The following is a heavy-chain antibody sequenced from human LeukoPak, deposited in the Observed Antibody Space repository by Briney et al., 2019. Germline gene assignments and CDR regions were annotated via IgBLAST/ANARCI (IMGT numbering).Heavy chain of an antibody. CDR1: GFTFSSYG. V-gene: IGHV3-30*02. CDR2: IRYDGSNK. Sequence: PGGSLRLSCAASGFTFSSYGMHWVRQAPGKGLEWVAFIRYDGSNKYYADSVKGRFTISRDNSKNTLYLQMNSLRAEDTAVYYCAKDLAAAWPMVGYFDYWGQGTLVTVSS. CDR3: AKDLAAAWPMVGYFDY. D-gene: IGHD6-13*01. J-gene: IGHJ4*02.